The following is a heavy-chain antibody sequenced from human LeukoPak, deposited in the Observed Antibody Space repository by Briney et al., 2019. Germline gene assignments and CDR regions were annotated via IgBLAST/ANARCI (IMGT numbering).Heavy chain of an antibody. J-gene: IGHJ4*02. CDR3: ARGQIQLWSRFDY. CDR2: ISYNGSNK. Sequence: PGGSLRLSCGASGFTFSSYAMHWVRQAPGKGLEWVAVISYNGSNKYYADSVKGRFIISRDNSKNTLYLQMNSLRAEDTAVYYCARGQIQLWSRFDYWGQGTLVTVSS. V-gene: IGHV3-30*04. D-gene: IGHD5-18*01. CDR1: GFTFSSYA.